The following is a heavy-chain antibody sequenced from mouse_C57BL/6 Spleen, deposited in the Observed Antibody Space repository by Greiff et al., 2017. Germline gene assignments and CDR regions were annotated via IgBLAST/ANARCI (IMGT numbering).Heavy chain of an antibody. CDR2: ISSGSSTI. J-gene: IGHJ3*01. CDR1: GFTFSDYG. CDR3: ARTYYSNYGAWFAY. V-gene: IGHV5-17*01. D-gene: IGHD2-5*01. Sequence: EVQVVESGGGLVKPGGSLKLSCAASGFTFSDYGMHWVRQAPEKGLEWVAYISSGSSTIYYADTVKGRFTISRDNAKNTLFLQMTSLRSEDTAMYYCARTYYSNYGAWFAYWGQGTLVTVSA.